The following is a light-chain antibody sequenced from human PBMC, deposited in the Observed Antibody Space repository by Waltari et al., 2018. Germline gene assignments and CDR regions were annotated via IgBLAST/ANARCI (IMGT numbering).Light chain of an antibody. J-gene: IGKJ4*01. V-gene: IGKV2-28*01. CDR1: QSLLHSDGRNF. Sequence: ALTKSPLSLPVTPGAPAPIFCSSSQSLLHSDGRNFLDWYVQKPGQSPQLLIYLGSNRASGVPDRFSGGGSGTDFTLTISRVEAEDVGVYYCMQTQEIPLTFGGGTKVEIK. CDR2: LGS. CDR3: MQTQEIPLT.